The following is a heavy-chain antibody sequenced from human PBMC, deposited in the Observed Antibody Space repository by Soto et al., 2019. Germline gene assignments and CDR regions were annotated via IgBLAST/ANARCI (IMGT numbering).Heavy chain of an antibody. V-gene: IGHV3-23*01. CDR2: IIGSGAIT. J-gene: IGHJ4*02. CDR3: AKDARDTGGNSGIDY. D-gene: IGHD2-21*02. Sequence: GGSLRLSCVASEFTFNSYAMSWVRQAPGMGLEWVSSIIGSGAITYYADSVRGRFTISRDNSKSTLYLQMNSLRVEDTALYYCAKDARDTGGNSGIDYWGQGTLVTVSS. CDR1: EFTFNSYA.